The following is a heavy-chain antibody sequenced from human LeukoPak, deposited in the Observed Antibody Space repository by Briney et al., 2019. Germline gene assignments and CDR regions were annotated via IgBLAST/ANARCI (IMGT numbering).Heavy chain of an antibody. V-gene: IGHV1-69*04. CDR3: ARATLKSYDSSGYYPWDAFDI. CDR1: GGTFSGYA. D-gene: IGHD3-22*01. Sequence: ASVKVSCKASGGTFSGYAISWVRQAPGQGLEWMGRIIPILGIANYAQKFQGRVTITADKSTSTAYMELSSLGSEDTAVYYCARATLKSYDSSGYYPWDAFDIWGQGTMVTVSS. CDR2: IIPILGIA. J-gene: IGHJ3*02.